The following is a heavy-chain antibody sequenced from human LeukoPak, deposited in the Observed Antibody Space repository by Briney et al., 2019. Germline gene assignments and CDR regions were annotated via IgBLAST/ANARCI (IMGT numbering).Heavy chain of an antibody. V-gene: IGHV3-33*06. CDR2: IWSDKSNR. J-gene: IGHJ4*02. Sequence: SGGSLRLSCAASGFIFNHHAMHWVRQAPGKGLEWVAVIWSDKSNRFYADSVRGRFTISRDDSRKTVYLQMERMAAEDTAIYYCAKDAQRGLDYSNSLENWGQGALVTVAS. CDR3: AKDAQRGLDYSNSLEN. D-gene: IGHD4-11*01. CDR1: GFIFNHHA.